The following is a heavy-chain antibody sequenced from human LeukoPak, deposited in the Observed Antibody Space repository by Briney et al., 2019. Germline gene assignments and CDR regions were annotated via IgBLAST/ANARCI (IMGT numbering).Heavy chain of an antibody. CDR2: ISGSGGRT. Sequence: QPGGSMRLSCAASGFTFSNYWMNWVRQAPGKGLEWVSGISGSGGRTYYADSVKGRFTISRDNSKNTLYLQMNNLRADDTAVYYCAKDATGFSDFDYWGQGTLVTVSS. CDR3: AKDATGFSDFDY. V-gene: IGHV3-23*01. D-gene: IGHD3-9*01. J-gene: IGHJ4*02. CDR1: GFTFSNYW.